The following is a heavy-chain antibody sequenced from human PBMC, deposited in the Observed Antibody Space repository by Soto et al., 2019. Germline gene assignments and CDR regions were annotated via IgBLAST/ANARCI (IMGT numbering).Heavy chain of an antibody. CDR1: GGSISSGGYY. J-gene: IGHJ6*02. CDR3: ARADYLDYDMDV. CDR2: IYYSGST. V-gene: IGHV4-31*03. Sequence: QVQLQESGPGLVKPSQTLSLTCTVSGGSISSGGYYWNWIRHHPGQGLEWIGYIYYSGSTYYTPSVRGRVTISVDTSKNQFSLKLSSVTAADPAIYYCARADYLDYDMDVWGQGTTVTVSS. D-gene: IGHD5-12*01.